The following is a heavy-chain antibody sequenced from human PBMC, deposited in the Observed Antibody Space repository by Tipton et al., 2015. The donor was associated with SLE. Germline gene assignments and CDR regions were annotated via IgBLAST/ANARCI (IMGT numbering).Heavy chain of an antibody. J-gene: IGHJ4*02. V-gene: IGHV4-31*03. CDR1: GGSISSGGYY. CDR3: ARDRGVYSGYEGVDY. CDR2: IYYSGST. Sequence: TLSLTCTVSGGSISSGGYYWSWIRQHPGKGLEWIGYIYYSGSTYYNPSLKSRVTISVDTSKNQFSLKLSSVTAADTAVYYCARDRGVYSGYEGVDYWGQGTLVSVSS. D-gene: IGHD5-12*01.